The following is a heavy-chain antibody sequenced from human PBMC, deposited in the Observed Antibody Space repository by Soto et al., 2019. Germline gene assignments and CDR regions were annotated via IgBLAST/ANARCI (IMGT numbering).Heavy chain of an antibody. CDR3: PGGLILRFGAVPRQGGHYYNTGN. CDR1: GGSFSGYQ. Sequence: QVQLQQWGAGLLKPSETLSLTCAVYGGSFSGYQWSWIRQTPGKGLEWIGEINDSGNINYNPSLKRRVTLLLDTPKKHISLKRSSVTPPGSAVSYSPGGLILRFGAVPRQGGHYYNTGNWGKGTTVTVSS. V-gene: IGHV4-34*01. D-gene: IGHD3-10*01. J-gene: IGHJ6*03. CDR2: INDSGNI.